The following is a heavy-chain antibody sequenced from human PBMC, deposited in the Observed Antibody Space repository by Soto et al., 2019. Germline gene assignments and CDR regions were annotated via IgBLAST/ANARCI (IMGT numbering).Heavy chain of an antibody. CDR2: IVVGSGNT. CDR1: GFTFTSSA. V-gene: IGHV1-58*01. J-gene: IGHJ4*02. CDR3: AADPSEDSSSWYWPDY. Sequence: QMQLVQSGPEVKKPGTSVKVSCKASGFTFTSSAVQWVRQARGQRLEWIGWIVVGSGNTNYAQKFQERVTITRDMSTSTAYMELSSLRSEDTAVYYCAADPSEDSSSWYWPDYWGQGTLVTVSS. D-gene: IGHD6-13*01.